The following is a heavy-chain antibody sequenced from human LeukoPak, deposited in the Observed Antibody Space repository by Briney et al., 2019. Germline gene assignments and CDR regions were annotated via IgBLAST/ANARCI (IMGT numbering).Heavy chain of an antibody. CDR3: ARDTVGSYLRGMDV. V-gene: IGHV1-3*01. Sequence: GASVKVSCKVSGYTFTSHAMHWVRQAPGQRLEWMGWINAGNGNTKYPRKFQGRVTITRDTSASTAYMELSSLRSEDTAVYYCARDTVGSYLRGMDVWGQGTTVTVSS. CDR2: INAGNGNT. D-gene: IGHD3-10*01. CDR1: GYTFTSHA. J-gene: IGHJ6*02.